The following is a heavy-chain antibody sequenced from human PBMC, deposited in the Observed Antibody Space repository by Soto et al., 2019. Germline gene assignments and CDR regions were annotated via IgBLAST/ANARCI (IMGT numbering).Heavy chain of an antibody. D-gene: IGHD3-10*01. J-gene: IGHJ5*02. CDR1: GSSIIGYY. V-gene: IGHV4-59*12. CDR3: ARGVGGSVLNWLHP. CDR2: IHYSGSA. Sequence: SETLSLTCTFSGSSIIGYYWTWIRQSPERGLEWIGYIHYSGSANYNPSLNSRLTMSVDRSKSQFSTKLASVTAADTAVYYCARGVGGSVLNWLHPSGPVSLVTVST.